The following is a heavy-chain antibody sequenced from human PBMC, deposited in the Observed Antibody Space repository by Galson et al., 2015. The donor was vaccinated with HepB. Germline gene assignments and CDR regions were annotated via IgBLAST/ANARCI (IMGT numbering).Heavy chain of an antibody. V-gene: IGHV3-48*01. J-gene: IGHJ4*02. Sequence: SPRLSCAASGFTFSSYSMNWVRQAPGKGLEWVSYISSSSSTIYYADSVKGRFTISRDNAKNSLYLQMNSLRAEDTAVYYCARGFGDYYGSGSYDYWGQGTLVTVSS. CDR3: ARGFGDYYGSGSYDY. CDR1: GFTFSSYS. CDR2: ISSSSSTI. D-gene: IGHD3-10*01.